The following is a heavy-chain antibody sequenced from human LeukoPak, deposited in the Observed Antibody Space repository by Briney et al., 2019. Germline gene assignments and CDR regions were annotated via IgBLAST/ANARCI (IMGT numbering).Heavy chain of an antibody. D-gene: IGHD2-2*01. CDR3: AMTALGYCSSTSCYGWFDP. CDR1: GGTFSSYA. Sequence: SVKVSCKASGGTFSSYAISWVRQAPGQGLEWMGGIIPIFGTANYAQKFQGRVTITADESTSTAYMELSSLRSEDTAVYYCAMTALGYCSSTSCYGWFDPWGQGTLVTVSS. J-gene: IGHJ5*02. CDR2: IIPIFGTA. V-gene: IGHV1-69*13.